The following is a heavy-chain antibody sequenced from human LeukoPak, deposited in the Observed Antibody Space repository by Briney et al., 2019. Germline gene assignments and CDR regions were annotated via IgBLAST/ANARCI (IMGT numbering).Heavy chain of an antibody. D-gene: IGHD2-15*01. Sequence: GGSLRLSCAASGFTFSSYAMSWVRQAPAKGLEWVSAISGSGGSTYYADSVKGRFTISRDNSKNTLYLQMNSLRAEDTAVYYCAKDDVRVAATCYFDYWGQGTLVTVSS. CDR1: GFTFSSYA. CDR2: ISGSGGST. CDR3: AKDDVRVAATCYFDY. J-gene: IGHJ4*02. V-gene: IGHV3-23*01.